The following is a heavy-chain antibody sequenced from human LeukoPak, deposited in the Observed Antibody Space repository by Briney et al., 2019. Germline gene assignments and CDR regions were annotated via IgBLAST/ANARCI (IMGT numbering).Heavy chain of an antibody. CDR3: AKSNGYGLIDI. D-gene: IGHD3-10*01. CDR2: IYHSGST. Sequence: SETLSLTCTVSGYSISSGYYWGWIRQPPGKGLEWIGSIYHSGSTYYNPSLKSRVTISLDTSRNQFSLKLNSVTAADTAVYYCAKSNGYGLIDIWGQGTMVTVSS. CDR1: GYSISSGYY. V-gene: IGHV4-38-2*02. J-gene: IGHJ3*02.